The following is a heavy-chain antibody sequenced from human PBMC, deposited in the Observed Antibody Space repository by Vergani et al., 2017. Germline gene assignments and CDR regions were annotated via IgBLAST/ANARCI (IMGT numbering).Heavy chain of an antibody. CDR1: GFTSAGYA. CDR2: ISWNSNSI. CDR3: TKDLGTSSGGGWFDP. D-gene: IGHD3-10*01. V-gene: IGHV3-9*02. Sequence: EVQLEESGGGLVLPGRSLRLSCVASGFTSAGYAMHWVRQAPGKGLEWVSGISWNSNSIGYADSVKGSVTISRDNAKNSLYLQMNSLRAEDTALYYCTKDLGTSSGGGWFDPWGQGTLVTVSS. J-gene: IGHJ5*02.